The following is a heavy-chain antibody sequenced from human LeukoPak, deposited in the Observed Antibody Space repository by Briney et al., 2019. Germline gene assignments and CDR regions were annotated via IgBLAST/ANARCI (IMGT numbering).Heavy chain of an antibody. CDR2: TRSSSSYM. D-gene: IGHD5-12*01. CDR1: GFTFSSYP. CDR3: ARKASDAFDI. V-gene: IGHV3-21*01. Sequence: GGSLRLSCAASGFTFSSYPMNWVRQAPGKGLEWVSSTRSSSSYMYYADSVKGRFIVSRDNAKNSLYLQVNSLRAEDTAVYYCARKASDAFDIWGQGTMVTVSS. J-gene: IGHJ3*02.